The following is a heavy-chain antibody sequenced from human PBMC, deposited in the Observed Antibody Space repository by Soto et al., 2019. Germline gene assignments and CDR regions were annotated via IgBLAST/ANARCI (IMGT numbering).Heavy chain of an antibody. V-gene: IGHV4-59*01. Sequence: QVQLQESGPGLVKPSETLSLTCTVSGGSISSYYWSWIRQPPGKGLEWIGYIYYSGSTNYNPSLKSRVTISVDTSKNQFSLKLSSVTAADTAVYYCARHDRSAARPAEYFQHWGQGTLVTVSS. CDR1: GGSISSYY. J-gene: IGHJ1*01. CDR2: IYYSGST. D-gene: IGHD6-6*01. CDR3: ARHDRSAARPAEYFQH.